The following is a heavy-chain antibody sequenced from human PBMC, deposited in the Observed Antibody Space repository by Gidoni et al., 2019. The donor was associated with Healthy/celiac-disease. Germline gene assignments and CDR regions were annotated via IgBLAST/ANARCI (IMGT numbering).Heavy chain of an antibody. V-gene: IGHV4-61*02. CDR1: VGSISSGSCD. Sequence: QVQLQESGPGLVKHSQTLALTCTVSVGSISSGSCDWSWRRQPAGKGLEWIGRIYTSGSTNYNPSLKSRVTISVDTSKNQFSLKLSSVTAADTAVYYCARDFGRLKLRYFDWLLSPDGMDVWGQGTTVTVSS. J-gene: IGHJ6*02. D-gene: IGHD3-9*01. CDR2: IYTSGST. CDR3: ARDFGRLKLRYFDWLLSPDGMDV.